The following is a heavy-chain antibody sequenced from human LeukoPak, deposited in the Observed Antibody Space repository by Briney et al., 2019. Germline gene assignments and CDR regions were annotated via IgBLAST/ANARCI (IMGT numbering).Heavy chain of an antibody. V-gene: IGHV3-30-3*01. CDR1: GFTFSSYA. Sequence: PGGSLRLSCAASGFTFSSYAMHWVRQAPGKGLEWVAVISYDGSNKYYADSVKGRFTISRDNSKNTLYLQMNSLRAEDTAVYYCARDDSCSSTSCPRFDYWGQGTLVTVSS. CDR2: ISYDGSNK. D-gene: IGHD2-2*01. CDR3: ARDDSCSSTSCPRFDY. J-gene: IGHJ4*02.